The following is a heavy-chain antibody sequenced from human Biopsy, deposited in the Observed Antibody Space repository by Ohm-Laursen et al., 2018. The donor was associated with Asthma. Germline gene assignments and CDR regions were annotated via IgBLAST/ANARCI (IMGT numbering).Heavy chain of an antibody. CDR2: VNTGNGDT. V-gene: IGHV1-3*04. CDR1: GYNFISFA. J-gene: IGHJ3*01. D-gene: IGHD3-9*01. CDR3: ARTYYDFLTGQVKDVFGV. Sequence: GASVKVSCKASGYNFISFAIHWVRQAPGQRLEWMGWVNTGNGDTKHSQKFQGRVTITRDTSASTAYMELRSLRSEDTATYYCARTYYDFLTGQVKDVFGVWGQETMVTVSS.